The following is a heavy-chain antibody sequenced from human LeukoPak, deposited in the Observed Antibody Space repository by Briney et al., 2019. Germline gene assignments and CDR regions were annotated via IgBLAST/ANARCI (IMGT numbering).Heavy chain of an antibody. D-gene: IGHD3-16*02. J-gene: IGHJ4*02. V-gene: IGHV1-18*04. CDR1: GYTFTDYY. Sequence: EASVKVSCKASGYTFTDYYIHWVRQAPGQGLEWMGWISAYNGNTNYAQKLQGRVTMTTDTSTTTAYIDLRSLRSDDTAVYYCARLHLGELSSGFDYWGQGTLVTVSP. CDR2: ISAYNGNT. CDR3: ARLHLGELSSGFDY.